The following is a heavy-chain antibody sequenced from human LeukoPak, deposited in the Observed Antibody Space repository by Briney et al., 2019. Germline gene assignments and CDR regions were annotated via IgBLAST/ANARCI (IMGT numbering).Heavy chain of an antibody. Sequence: GASVKVSCKASGYTFSGYHVHWVRQAPGQGLEWMGRINTNSGNTKYAQNFQGRVTMTRDTSINTAYMELSRLRSDDTSIYYCARDFYDSSGDYHDGFDIWGQGTLVTVSS. CDR2: INTNSGNT. D-gene: IGHD3-22*01. CDR1: GYTFSGYH. V-gene: IGHV1-2*06. CDR3: ARDFYDSSGDYHDGFDI. J-gene: IGHJ3*02.